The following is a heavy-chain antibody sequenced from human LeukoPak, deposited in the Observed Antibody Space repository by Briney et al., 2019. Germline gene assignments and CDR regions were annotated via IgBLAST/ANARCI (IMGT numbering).Heavy chain of an antibody. J-gene: IGHJ4*02. CDR2: IIGSSGTT. CDR3: AKGAYDYIEIAYFDY. D-gene: IGHD5-12*01. CDR1: GFRFNNYA. V-gene: IGHV3-23*01. Sequence: GGSLRLSCVASGFRFNNYAMNWVRQAPGKGLEWVSLIIGSSGTTFYADSGKGRFTISRDKSKSTLYLQMNSLRAEDTAVYYCAKGAYDYIEIAYFDYWGQGSLVTVSS.